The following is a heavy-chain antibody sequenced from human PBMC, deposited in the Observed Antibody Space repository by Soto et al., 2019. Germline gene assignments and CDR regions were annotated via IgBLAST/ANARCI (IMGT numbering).Heavy chain of an antibody. J-gene: IGHJ5*02. V-gene: IGHV1-69*06. CDR3: ARASDPNDFWSGYYGVSSWFDP. D-gene: IGHD3-3*01. Sequence: SVKVSCKASGGTFSSYAISWVRQAPGQGLEWMGGIIPIFGTANYAQKFQGRVTITADKSTSTAYMELSSLRSEDTAVYYCARASDPNDFWSGYYGVSSWFDPWGQGTLVTVSS. CDR2: IIPIFGTA. CDR1: GGTFSSYA.